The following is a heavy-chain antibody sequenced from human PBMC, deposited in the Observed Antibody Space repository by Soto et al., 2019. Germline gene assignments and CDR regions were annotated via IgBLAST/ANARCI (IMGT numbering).Heavy chain of an antibody. Sequence: SETLSLTCAVYGGSFSGYYWSWIRQPPGKGLEWIGEIKHSGSTNYNPSLKSRVTISVDTSKNQFSLKLSSVTAADTAVYYCARSRWVTAIRWVYYYGMDVWGQGTTVT. D-gene: IGHD2-21*02. CDR1: GGSFSGYY. V-gene: IGHV4-34*01. CDR2: IKHSGST. CDR3: ARSRWVTAIRWVYYYGMDV. J-gene: IGHJ6*02.